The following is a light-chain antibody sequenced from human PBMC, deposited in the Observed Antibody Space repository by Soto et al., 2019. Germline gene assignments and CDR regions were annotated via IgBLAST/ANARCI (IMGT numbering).Light chain of an antibody. V-gene: IGKV3-20*01. J-gene: IGKJ1*01. CDR3: QHYGSSRT. CDR1: QGVSSNY. Sequence: EIVLTQSPATLSLSPVERATLSCRASQGVSSNYLAWYQQKSGQAPRLLLYGTSSRATGIPERFSGSGSGTDFTLTISRLEPEDFAVYYCQHYGSSRTFGQGTKGDIK. CDR2: GTS.